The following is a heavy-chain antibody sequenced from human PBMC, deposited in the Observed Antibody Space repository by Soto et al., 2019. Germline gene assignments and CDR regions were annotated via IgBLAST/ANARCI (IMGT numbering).Heavy chain of an antibody. CDR1: GFTFSSTW. Sequence: EEQVVESWGGLVQTGGSLRLSCAASGFTFSSTWMHGVRHAPGKGLVWVSHINSDGSTTTYAESVRGLFTISSDKTKNTVYLQINSLRAEDTAVYYCGTDGSYAKQVWGQGTTVTGAS. CDR3: GTDGSYAKQV. D-gene: IGHD3-16*01. J-gene: IGHJ6*02. CDR2: INSDGSTT. V-gene: IGHV3-74*03.